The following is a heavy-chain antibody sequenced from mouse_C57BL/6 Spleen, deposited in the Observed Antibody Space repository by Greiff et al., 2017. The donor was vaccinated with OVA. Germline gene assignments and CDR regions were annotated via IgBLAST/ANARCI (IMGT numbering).Heavy chain of an antibody. J-gene: IGHJ2*01. V-gene: IGHV1-81*01. D-gene: IGHD1-1*01. CDR1: GYTFTSYG. CDR2: IYPRSGSI. CDR3: AVVTSVVALDD. Sequence: VQLQQSGAELARPGASVKLSCKASGYTFTSYGISWVKQRTGQGLEWIGEIYPRSGSIKYNEKFKGKATLTADKSSSTAYMELRSLAAEDAAVYVCAVVTSVVALDDWGKGTTLTVSS.